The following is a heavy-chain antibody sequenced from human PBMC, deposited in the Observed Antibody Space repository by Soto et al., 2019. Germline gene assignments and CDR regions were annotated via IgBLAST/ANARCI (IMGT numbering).Heavy chain of an antibody. J-gene: IGHJ6*02. CDR2: ISSSSSYI. CDR1: GFTFSSYS. Sequence: GGSLRLSCAASGFTFSSYSMNWVRQAPGKGLEWVSSISSSSSYIYYADSGKGRFTISRDNAKNSLYLQMNSLRAEDTAVYYCARAGHSSGWNYYSGMDVWGQGTTVTVSS. V-gene: IGHV3-21*01. D-gene: IGHD6-19*01. CDR3: ARAGHSSGWNYYSGMDV.